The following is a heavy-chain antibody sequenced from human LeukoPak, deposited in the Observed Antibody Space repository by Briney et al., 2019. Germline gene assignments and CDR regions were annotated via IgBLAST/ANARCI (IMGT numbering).Heavy chain of an antibody. CDR3: ARYLNCGGDCHNYAFDI. J-gene: IGHJ3*02. D-gene: IGHD2-21*02. CDR2: IYYSGST. V-gene: IGHV4-39*07. CDR1: GGSISSSSYY. Sequence: SETLSLTCTVSGGSISSSSYYWGWIRQPPGKGLEWIGSIYYSGSTYYNPSLKSRVTISVDTSKNQFSLKLSSVTAADTAVYYSARYLNCGGDCHNYAFDIWGQGTMVTVSS.